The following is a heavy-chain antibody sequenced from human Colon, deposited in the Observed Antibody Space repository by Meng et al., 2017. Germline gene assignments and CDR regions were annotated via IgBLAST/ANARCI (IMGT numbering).Heavy chain of an antibody. Sequence: GSLRLSCAASGYSISSGYYWGWIRQPPGKAMEWIGTVYHSGRTYYNPSLKSRVTISADTSRNQFSLNLSDVTADDTAIYYCGRVSAVAGTTPVDYWGQGILVTVSS. V-gene: IGHV4-38-2*01. D-gene: IGHD6-19*01. CDR1: GYSISSGYY. CDR2: VYHSGRT. J-gene: IGHJ4*02. CDR3: GRVSAVAGTTPVDY.